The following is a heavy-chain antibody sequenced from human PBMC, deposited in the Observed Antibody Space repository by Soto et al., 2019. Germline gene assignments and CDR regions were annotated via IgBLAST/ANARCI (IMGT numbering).Heavy chain of an antibody. CDR3: ARDAGDYDFWSGYYTGNWFDP. Sequence: TGGSLRLSCAASGFTFSSYGMHWVRQAPGKGLEWVAVIWYDGSNKYYADSVKGRFTISRDNSKNTLYLQMNSLRAEDTAVYYCARDAGDYDFWSGYYTGNWFDPWGQGTLVTVSS. J-gene: IGHJ5*02. CDR1: GFTFSSYG. D-gene: IGHD3-3*01. V-gene: IGHV3-33*01. CDR2: IWYDGSNK.